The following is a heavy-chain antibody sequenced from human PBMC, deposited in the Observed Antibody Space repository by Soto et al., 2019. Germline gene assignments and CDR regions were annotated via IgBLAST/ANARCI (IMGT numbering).Heavy chain of an antibody. Sequence: ASVKVSCKASGYTFTSYGISWVRQAPGQGLEWMGWISAYNGNTNYAQKLQGRVTMTTDTSTSTGYMELRSLRSDDTAVYYCAGPDGSGSYLDAFDIWVQGTMVTVSS. CDR2: ISAYNGNT. D-gene: IGHD3-10*01. CDR1: GYTFTSYG. CDR3: AGPDGSGSYLDAFDI. J-gene: IGHJ3*02. V-gene: IGHV1-18*01.